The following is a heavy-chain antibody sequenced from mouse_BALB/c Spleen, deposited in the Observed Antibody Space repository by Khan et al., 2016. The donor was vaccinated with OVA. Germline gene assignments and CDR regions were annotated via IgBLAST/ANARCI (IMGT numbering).Heavy chain of an antibody. Sequence: QIQLVQSGPELKKPGETVKISCKASGYTFTNYRMNWMKQAPGKGLKWMGWINTYTGEPTYADDFKGRFAFSLETSASTAYLQINNLKNEDMATXFCARETSYWYFDVWGAGTTVTVSS. CDR2: INTYTGEP. CDR1: GYTFTNYR. CDR3: ARETSYWYFDV. D-gene: IGHD1-3*01. V-gene: IGHV9-1*02. J-gene: IGHJ1*01.